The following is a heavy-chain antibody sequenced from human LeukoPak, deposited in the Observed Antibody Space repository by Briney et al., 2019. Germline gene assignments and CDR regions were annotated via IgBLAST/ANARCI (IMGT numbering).Heavy chain of an antibody. CDR3: AKGSATTVVTIDY. V-gene: IGHV3-30*18. Sequence: GKSLRLSCAASGFTFSSYGMHWVRQAPGKGLEWVAVISSDGSDKYYADSVKGRFTISRDNSKNTMYLQMNSLRDEDTAVYYCAKGSATTVVTIDYWGQGTLVTVSP. CDR1: GFTFSSYG. CDR2: ISSDGSDK. J-gene: IGHJ4*02. D-gene: IGHD4-23*01.